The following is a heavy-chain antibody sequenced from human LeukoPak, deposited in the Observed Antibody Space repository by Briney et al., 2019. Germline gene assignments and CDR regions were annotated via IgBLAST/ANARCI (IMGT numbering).Heavy chain of an antibody. D-gene: IGHD6-19*01. CDR3: ATTSSGWDNFDY. CDR1: GGSISSSSYY. V-gene: IGHV4-39*01. CDR2: IYYSGST. J-gene: IGHJ4*02. Sequence: SETLSLTCTVSGGSISSSSYYWGWLRQPPGKGLEWIGSIYYSGSTYYNPSLKSRVTISVDTSKNQFSLKLSSVTAADTAVYYCATTSSGWDNFDYWGQGTLVTVSS.